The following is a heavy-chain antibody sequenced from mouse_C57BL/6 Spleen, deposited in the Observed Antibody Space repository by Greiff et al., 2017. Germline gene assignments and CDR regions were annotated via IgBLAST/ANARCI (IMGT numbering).Heavy chain of an antibody. CDR1: GYTFTSYW. D-gene: IGHD2-3*01. Sequence: VQLQQPGAELVRPGTSVKLSCKASGYTFTSYWMHWVKQRPGQGLEWIGVIVPSDSYTNYNQKFKGKATLTVDTSSSTAYMQLSSLTSEDSAVYYCARSSDDGAYWGQGTLVTVSA. V-gene: IGHV1-59*01. J-gene: IGHJ3*01. CDR2: IVPSDSYT. CDR3: ARSSDDGAY.